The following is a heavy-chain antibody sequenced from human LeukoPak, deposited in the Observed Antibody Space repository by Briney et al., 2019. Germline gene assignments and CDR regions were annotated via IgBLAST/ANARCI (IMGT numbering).Heavy chain of an antibody. V-gene: IGHV3-21*01. Sequence: GGSLRLSCAASGFTFSSYSMNWVRQAPGKGLEWVSSISSSSSYIYYADSVKGRFTISRDNAKNSLYLQMNSLRAEDTAVYYCARATYGDYSDAFDIWGQGTMVTASS. CDR1: GFTFSSYS. CDR2: ISSSSSYI. J-gene: IGHJ3*02. D-gene: IGHD4-17*01. CDR3: ARATYGDYSDAFDI.